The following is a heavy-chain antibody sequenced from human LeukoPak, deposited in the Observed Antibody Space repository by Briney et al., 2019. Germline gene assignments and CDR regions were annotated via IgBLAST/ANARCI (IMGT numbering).Heavy chain of an antibody. CDR2: IWYDGSNK. J-gene: IGHJ3*02. CDR3: ARGGIVVVPAAIGAFDI. Sequence: GSLRLSCAASGFTFSSYGMHWVRQAPGKGLEWVAVIWYDGSNKYYADSVKGRFTISRDNSKNTLYLQMNSLRAEDTAVYYCARGGIVVVPAAIGAFDIWGQGTMVTVSS. V-gene: IGHV3-33*01. CDR1: GFTFSSYG. D-gene: IGHD2-2*01.